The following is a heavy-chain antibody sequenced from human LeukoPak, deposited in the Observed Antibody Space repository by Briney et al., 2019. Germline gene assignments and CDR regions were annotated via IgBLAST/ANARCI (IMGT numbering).Heavy chain of an antibody. D-gene: IGHD2-2*01. CDR2: IIPIFGTA. CDR3: ATGGTDIVVPADYYYYYMDV. Sequence: ASVKVSCKASGGTFSSYAISWVRQAPGQGLEWMGGIIPIFGTANYAQKFQGRVTMTEDTSTDTAYMELSSLRSEDTAVYCCATGGTDIVVPADYYYYYMDVWGKGTTVTVSS. CDR1: GGTFSSYA. V-gene: IGHV1-69*06. J-gene: IGHJ6*03.